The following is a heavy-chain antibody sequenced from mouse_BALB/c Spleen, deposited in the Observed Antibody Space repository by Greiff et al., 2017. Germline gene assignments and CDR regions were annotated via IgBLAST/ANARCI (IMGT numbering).Heavy chain of an antibody. V-gene: IGHV1-14*01. J-gene: IGHJ3*01. Sequence: EVQLQQSGPELVKPGASVKMSCKASGYTFTSYVMHWVKQKPGQGLEWIGYINPYNDGTKYNEKFKGKATLTSDKSSSTAYMELSSLTSEDSAVYYCAREGWGSSGWFAYWGQGTLVTVSA. D-gene: IGHD3-1*01. CDR3: AREGWGSSGWFAY. CDR1: GYTFTSYV. CDR2: INPYNDGT.